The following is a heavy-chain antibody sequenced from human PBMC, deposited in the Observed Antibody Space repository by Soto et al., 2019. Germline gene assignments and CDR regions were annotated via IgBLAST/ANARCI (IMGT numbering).Heavy chain of an antibody. CDR2: IYSSGST. Sequence: SETLSLTCTVSGGSISSDYWSWIRQPPGKGLEWIGNIYSSGSTNYNPSLKSRVTISEDTSNNQFSLKLNSVTAADTAVYYCARAIAGYSYGAYYYYYMDVWGKGTTVTVSS. D-gene: IGHD5-18*01. V-gene: IGHV4-4*08. CDR1: GGSISSDY. CDR3: ARAIAGYSYGAYYYYYMDV. J-gene: IGHJ6*03.